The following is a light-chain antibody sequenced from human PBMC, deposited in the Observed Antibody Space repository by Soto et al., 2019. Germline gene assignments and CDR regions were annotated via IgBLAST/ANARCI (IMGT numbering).Light chain of an antibody. V-gene: IGLV2-8*01. CDR3: SSYAGSNNVV. CDR1: SSDVGGYNY. CDR2: EVS. Sequence: QSALTQPPSASGSPGQSVTISCTGTSSDVGGYNYVSWYQQHPGKAPKLMIYEVSKRPSGVPDRFSGSKFGNTASLTVSGLQAEDEADYYCSSYAGSNNVVLGGGTKVTVL. J-gene: IGLJ2*01.